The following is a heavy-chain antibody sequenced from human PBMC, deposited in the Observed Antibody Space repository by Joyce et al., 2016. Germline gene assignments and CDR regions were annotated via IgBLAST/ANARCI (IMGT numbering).Heavy chain of an antibody. V-gene: IGHV3-64D*08. Sequence: EVQLVESGGALVQPGGSLRLSCSASGFTFSSFAMHWVRQAPGKRLEYVSVISSNGGSSYNADSVKDRFTISRDNSRNTLFLQMNSLRAEDTAVYYCVKDDNHYYYSGMDVWGQGTTVTVSS. CDR1: GFTFSSFA. J-gene: IGHJ6*02. CDR2: ISSNGGSS. CDR3: VKDDNHYYYSGMDV. D-gene: IGHD1-1*01.